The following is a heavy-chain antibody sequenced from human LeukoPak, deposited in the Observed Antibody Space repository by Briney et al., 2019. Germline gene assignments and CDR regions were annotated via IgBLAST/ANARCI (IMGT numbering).Heavy chain of an antibody. V-gene: IGHV3-21*01. CDR3: ARGGTNIDY. D-gene: IGHD2-2*01. CDR2: ISSSSSYI. CDR1: GFTFSSYS. J-gene: IGHJ4*02. Sequence: GGSLRLSCAASGFTFSSYSMNWVRQAPGKGLEWVSSISSSSSYIYYADSVKGRFTISRDNAKNSLCLQMNSLRAEDTAVYYCARGGTNIDYWGQGTLVTVSS.